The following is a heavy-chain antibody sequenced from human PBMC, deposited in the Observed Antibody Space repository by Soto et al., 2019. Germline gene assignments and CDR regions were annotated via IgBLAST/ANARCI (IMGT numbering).Heavy chain of an antibody. V-gene: IGHV1-18*01. CDR2: ISTYNGDA. CDR3: ATSGSVPYYYYGLDV. CDR1: GYTFSRYG. J-gene: IGHJ6*02. Sequence: QVQLVQSGAEVRKPGASVKVAFKTFGYTFSRYGISWVRRAPGQGLEWMGWISTYNGDANYAQKLQGRVTMTTDTSTSTAFMELGSLTSDDTAVYYCATSGSVPYYYYGLDVWGQGTTVTFSS. D-gene: IGHD1-26*01.